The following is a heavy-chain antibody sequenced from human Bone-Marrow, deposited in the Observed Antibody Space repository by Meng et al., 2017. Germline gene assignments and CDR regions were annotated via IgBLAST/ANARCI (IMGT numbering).Heavy chain of an antibody. D-gene: IGHD3-22*01. Sequence: GESLKISCAASGFTFSGSAMHWVRQASGKGLEWVGRIRSKANSYATAYAASVKGRFTISRDDSKNTAYLQMNGLKTEDTAVYYCTRTYYYDSSGYYSFDYWGQGTLVTVSS. V-gene: IGHV3-73*01. CDR1: GFTFSGSA. CDR3: TRTYYYDSSGYYSFDY. CDR2: IRSKANSYAT. J-gene: IGHJ4*02.